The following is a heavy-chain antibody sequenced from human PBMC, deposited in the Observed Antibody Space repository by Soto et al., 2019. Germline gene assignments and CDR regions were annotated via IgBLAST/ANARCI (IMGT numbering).Heavy chain of an antibody. D-gene: IGHD4-17*01. CDR2: ISYDGSNK. CDR1: GFSFSYYA. Sequence: QVQLVESGGGVVQPGRSLRLSCAASGFSFSYYAMHWVRRAPGKGLEWVALISYDGSNKFYADSVKGRFTISRDNSKNTLYLQMNGLRTEDTAVHYCAKTGRDYGDSPNDYWGQGTLVTVSS. CDR3: AKTGRDYGDSPNDY. V-gene: IGHV3-30*18. J-gene: IGHJ4*02.